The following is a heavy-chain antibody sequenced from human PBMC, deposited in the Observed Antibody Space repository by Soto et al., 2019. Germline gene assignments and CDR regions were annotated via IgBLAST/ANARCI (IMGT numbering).Heavy chain of an antibody. D-gene: IGHD6-13*01. J-gene: IGHJ4*02. CDR3: ARDGIAAAGCPDY. Sequence: GGSLRLSCAASGFTFSSYAMHWVRQAPGKGLEWVAVISYDGSNKYYADSVKGRFTISRDNSKNTLYLQMNSLRAEDTAVYYCARDGIAAAGCPDYWGQGTLVTVSS. CDR1: GFTFSSYA. V-gene: IGHV3-30-3*01. CDR2: ISYDGSNK.